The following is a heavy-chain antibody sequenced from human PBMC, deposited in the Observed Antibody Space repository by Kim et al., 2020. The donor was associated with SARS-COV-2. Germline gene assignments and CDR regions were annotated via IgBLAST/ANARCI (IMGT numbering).Heavy chain of an antibody. Sequence: SGPTLVNPTQTLTLTCTFSGFSLTTSGVGVGWIRRPPGKALEWLALIYWDDEKRYSPSLKSRLTIVKDTSKNQVVLTMTNMDPVDTATYYCAQGPLHATTWSHRYVDPWGQGILVTVSS. CDR1: GFSLTTSGVG. J-gene: IGHJ5*02. V-gene: IGHV2-5*02. CDR3: AQGPLHATTWSHRYVDP. CDR2: IYWDDEK. D-gene: IGHD1-1*01.